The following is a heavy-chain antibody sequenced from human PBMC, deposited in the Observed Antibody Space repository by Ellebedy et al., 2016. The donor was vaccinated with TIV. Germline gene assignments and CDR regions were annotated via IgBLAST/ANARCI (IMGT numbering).Heavy chain of an antibody. Sequence: GESLKISCAASGFTFSDYWMSWVRQAPGKGLEWVANIKQDGSEKWYVDSVKGRFTISGDNAKKSLYLQMSSLRAEDTAVYYCARDQGWAYPGSTRFDYWGQGTLVTVSS. CDR3: ARDQGWAYPGSTRFDY. J-gene: IGHJ4*03. V-gene: IGHV3-7*01. CDR2: IKQDGSEK. D-gene: IGHD3-10*01. CDR1: GFTFSDYW.